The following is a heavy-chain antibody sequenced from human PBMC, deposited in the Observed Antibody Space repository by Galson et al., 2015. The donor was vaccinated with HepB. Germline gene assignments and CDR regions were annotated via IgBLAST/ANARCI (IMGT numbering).Heavy chain of an antibody. CDR3: ARQEYSSTTYYYYYMDV. V-gene: IGHV3-30-3*01. D-gene: IGHD6-6*01. Sequence: SLRLSCAASGFTFSSYAMHWVRQAPGKGLEWVAVISYDGSNKYYADSVKGRFTISRDNSKNTLYLQMNSLRAEDTAVYYCARQEYSSTTYYYYYMDVWGKGTPVTVSS. CDR2: ISYDGSNK. J-gene: IGHJ6*03. CDR1: GFTFSSYA.